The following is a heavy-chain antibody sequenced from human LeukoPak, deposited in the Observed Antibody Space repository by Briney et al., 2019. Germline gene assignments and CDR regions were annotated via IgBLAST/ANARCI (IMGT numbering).Heavy chain of an antibody. CDR1: GYSINTGHY. J-gene: IGHJ5*02. CDR2: IYHSGRT. V-gene: IGHV4-38-2*02. CDR3: AREGDSWSVVWFDP. D-gene: IGHD1-20*01. Sequence: SETLSLTCSVSGYSINTGHYWGWIRQPPGKGLEWLGSIYHSGRTYYNPSLKSRVTISVGTPKNQFSLKLSSVSAADTAVYYCAREGDSWSVVWFDPWGQGTLVTVSS.